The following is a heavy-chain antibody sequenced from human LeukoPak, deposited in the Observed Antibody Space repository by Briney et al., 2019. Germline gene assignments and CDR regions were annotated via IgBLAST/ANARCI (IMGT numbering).Heavy chain of an antibody. CDR2: INPNSGGT. Sequence: ASVKVSCKASGYTFTSYGITWVRQAPGQGLEWMGWINPNSGGTNYAQKFQGRVTMTRDTSIRTAYMELSRLRSDDTAMYYCARYYIEGRCFEYWGQGTLVTVSS. J-gene: IGHJ4*02. CDR1: GYTFTSYG. D-gene: IGHD3-10*01. CDR3: ARYYIEGRCFEY. V-gene: IGHV1-2*02.